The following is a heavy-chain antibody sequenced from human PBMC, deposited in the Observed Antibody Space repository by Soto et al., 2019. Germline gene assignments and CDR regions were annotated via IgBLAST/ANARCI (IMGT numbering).Heavy chain of an antibody. CDR2: INHSGST. Sequence: PSETLSLTCAVYGGSFSGYYWSWIRQPPGKGLEWIGEINHSGSTNYNPSLKSRVTISVDTSKNQFSLKLSSVTAADTAVYYCASIQPREMATEKLMPFDYWGQGTLVTVSS. CDR1: GGSFSGYY. V-gene: IGHV4-34*01. D-gene: IGHD2-8*01. CDR3: ASIQPREMATEKLMPFDY. J-gene: IGHJ4*02.